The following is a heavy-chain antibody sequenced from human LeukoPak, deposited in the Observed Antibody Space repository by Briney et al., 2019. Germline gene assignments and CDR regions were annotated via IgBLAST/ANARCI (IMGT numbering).Heavy chain of an antibody. D-gene: IGHD6-19*01. CDR1: GFTFSSYG. V-gene: IGHV3-48*01. CDR3: AKARPSVTVTGNGAFDI. Sequence: GGSLRLSCAASGFTFSSYGMTWVRQAPGKGLEWVSYISSSSGTIYYADSVKGRFTISRDNAKNSLYLQMNSLRAEDTAVYYCAKARPSVTVTGNGAFDIWGQGTMVTVSS. J-gene: IGHJ3*02. CDR2: ISSSSGTI.